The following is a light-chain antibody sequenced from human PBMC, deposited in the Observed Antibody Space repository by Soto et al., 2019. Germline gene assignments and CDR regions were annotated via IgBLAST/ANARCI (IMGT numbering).Light chain of an antibody. Sequence: EVLLTQSPATLYVSPGERATLSCRASQTVSRSLAWYQQRPGQAPRLLIYGASTRAAGVPGRFSGSGFGTDYTLPTISLQSEDVAVYYCQQYIDWPPYTFGQGTKLQMK. CDR1: QTVSRS. CDR2: GAS. J-gene: IGKJ2*01. V-gene: IGKV3-15*01. CDR3: QQYIDWPPYT.